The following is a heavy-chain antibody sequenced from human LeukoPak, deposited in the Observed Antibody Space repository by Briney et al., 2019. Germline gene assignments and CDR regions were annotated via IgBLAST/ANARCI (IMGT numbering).Heavy chain of an antibody. CDR3: AREGRLDY. Sequence: RSGGSLRLSCAASGFTFSSYSMNWVCQAPGKGLEWVSSISSSSSYIYYADSVKGRFTISRNNAKNSLYLQMNSLRAEDTAVYYCAREGRLDYWGQGTLVTVSS. D-gene: IGHD6-6*01. J-gene: IGHJ4*02. CDR2: ISSSSSYI. CDR1: GFTFSSYS. V-gene: IGHV3-21*01.